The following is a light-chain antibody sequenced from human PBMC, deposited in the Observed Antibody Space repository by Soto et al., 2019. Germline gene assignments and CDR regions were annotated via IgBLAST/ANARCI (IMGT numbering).Light chain of an antibody. V-gene: IGLV3-21*01. Sequence: SSELTQTPSESVAPGQTASLTCGGDNIGPRRVHWYQQKPGQAPVVVMYYDREPPSGIPERFSGSKSDNTATLTINRVEAGDEADYYCQVWDSDHVVFGGGTQLTVL. CDR2: YDR. CDR3: QVWDSDHVV. J-gene: IGLJ2*01. CDR1: NIGPRR.